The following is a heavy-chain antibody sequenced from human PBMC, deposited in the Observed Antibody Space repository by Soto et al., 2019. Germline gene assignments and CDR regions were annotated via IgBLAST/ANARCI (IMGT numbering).Heavy chain of an antibody. Sequence: VGSLRLSCAASGFTFSSYSMNWVRQAPVKGLEWVSSISSSSSYIYYADSVKVRFTISRDNAKNSLYLQMNSLRAEDTAVYYCARDLLTGTSYYYGMDVWGQGTTVTVSS. V-gene: IGHV3-21*01. J-gene: IGHJ6*02. CDR1: GFTFSSYS. CDR3: ARDLLTGTSYYYGMDV. D-gene: IGHD1-20*01. CDR2: ISSSSSYI.